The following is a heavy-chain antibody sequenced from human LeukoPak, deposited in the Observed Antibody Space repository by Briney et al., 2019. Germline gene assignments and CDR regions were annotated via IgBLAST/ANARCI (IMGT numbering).Heavy chain of an antibody. D-gene: IGHD2-21*02. CDR1: GGSIRSYY. CDR3: ARAGTGDCFDY. CDR2: IYYTGST. Sequence: PSETLSLTCTVSGGSIRSYYWSWIRQPPGKGLEWTGYIYYTGSTNYNPSLKSRVSTSVDTSKNQFFLKLSSVTAADTAVYYCARAGTGDCFDYWGQGTLVTVSS. J-gene: IGHJ4*02. V-gene: IGHV4-59*01.